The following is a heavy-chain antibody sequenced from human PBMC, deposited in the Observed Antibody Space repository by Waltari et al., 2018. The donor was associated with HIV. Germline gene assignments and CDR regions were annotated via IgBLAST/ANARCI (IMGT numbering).Heavy chain of an antibody. D-gene: IGHD1-26*01. CDR3: ASASRGVRQNLNYYYMDV. Sequence: QVQLQQSGPGLVKPSQTLSLTCGISGDSVHNNRATWNWIRQSPSRGLEWLGRTYRRSKGYNEDAGAGKGRITINPYTSKNQFSLHLNSVTPDDTAVYYCASASRGVRQNLNYYYMDVWGKGTTVTVS. CDR1: GDSVHNNRAT. CDR2: TYRRSKGYN. J-gene: IGHJ6*03. V-gene: IGHV6-1*01.